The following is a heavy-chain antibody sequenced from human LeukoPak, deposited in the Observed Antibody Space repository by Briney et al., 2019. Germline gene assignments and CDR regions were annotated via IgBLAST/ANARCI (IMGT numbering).Heavy chain of an antibody. CDR3: ARAGLSPGGYPFDP. CDR2: INRDGSER. V-gene: IGHV3-7*03. J-gene: IGHJ5*02. D-gene: IGHD3-22*01. CDR1: GFTFSNYW. Sequence: GGSLRLSCAASGFTFSNYWMTWVRQAPGKGLEWVANINRDGSERYYVDSVKGRFTISRDDAKSSLYLQMNSLRAEDTAVYYCARAGLSPGGYPFDPWGQGTLVTVSS.